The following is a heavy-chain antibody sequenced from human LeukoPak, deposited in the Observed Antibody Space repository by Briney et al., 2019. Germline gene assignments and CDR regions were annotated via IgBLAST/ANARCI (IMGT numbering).Heavy chain of an antibody. CDR3: GRDCVSGIDY. V-gene: IGHV4-30-4*01. Sequence: TLSLTCTVSGVSISSADYYWSWIRQPPGKGLEWIGYSSYSGSTSYNPSLNSRVTISVDTSKNQFSLRLSSVPAADTAVYYCGRDCVSGIDYWGQGTLVTVSS. D-gene: IGHD5/OR15-5a*01. CDR2: SSYSGST. CDR1: GVSISSADYY. J-gene: IGHJ4*02.